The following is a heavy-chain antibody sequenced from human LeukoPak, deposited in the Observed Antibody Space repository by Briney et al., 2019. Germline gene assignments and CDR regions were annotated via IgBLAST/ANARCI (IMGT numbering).Heavy chain of an antibody. D-gene: IGHD3-3*01. V-gene: IGHV3-23*01. CDR3: AKGTYDFWSGYYLNWFDS. CDR1: GFTFSSYG. Sequence: PGRSLRLSCAASGFTFSSYGMHWVRQAPGKGLEWVSAISGSGGSTYYADSVKGRFTISRDNSKNTLYLQMNSLRAEDTAVYYCAKGTYDFWSGYYLNWFDSWGQGTLVTVSS. J-gene: IGHJ5*01. CDR2: ISGSGGST.